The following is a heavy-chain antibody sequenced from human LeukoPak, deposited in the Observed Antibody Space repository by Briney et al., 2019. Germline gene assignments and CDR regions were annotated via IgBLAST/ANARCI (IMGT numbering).Heavy chain of an antibody. CDR3: ARDQSFVVVVAATLRPFDY. Sequence: GGSLRLFCAPSGLTFSSYGMHWARHAPGKGLEWVTFIRNDGSNKYYADSVKGRFTISRDNSKNTLYLQMNSLRAEDTAVYYCARDQSFVVVVAATLRPFDYWGQGTLVTVSS. V-gene: IGHV3-30*02. J-gene: IGHJ4*02. CDR2: IRNDGSNK. D-gene: IGHD2-15*01. CDR1: GLTFSSYG.